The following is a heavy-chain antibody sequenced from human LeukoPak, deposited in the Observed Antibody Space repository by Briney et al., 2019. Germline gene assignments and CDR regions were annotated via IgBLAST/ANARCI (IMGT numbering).Heavy chain of an antibody. D-gene: IGHD5-24*01. CDR1: GFTFSSYE. Sequence: PGGSLRLSCAASGFTFSSYEMNWVRQAPGKGLEWVSYISSSGSTIYYADSVKGRFTISRDNAKNSLYLQMSSLRAEDTAVYYCAREGDGYNLGYFDYWGQGTLVTVSS. CDR2: ISSSGSTI. CDR3: AREGDGYNLGYFDY. V-gene: IGHV3-48*03. J-gene: IGHJ4*02.